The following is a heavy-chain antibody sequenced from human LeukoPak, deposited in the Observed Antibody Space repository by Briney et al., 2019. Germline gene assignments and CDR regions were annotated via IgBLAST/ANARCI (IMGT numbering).Heavy chain of an antibody. J-gene: IGHJ4*02. V-gene: IGHV3-74*01. CDR3: AKDMRLQYFDY. CDR2: IKSDGSST. CDR1: GFTFSSYW. Sequence: GGSLRLSCAASGFTFSSYWMHWVRQAPGKGLVWVSRIKSDGSSTSYADSVKGRFTISRDNAKNTVYLQMKSLKTEDTAVYYCAKDMRLQYFDYWGQGTLVTVSS. D-gene: IGHD2-21*02.